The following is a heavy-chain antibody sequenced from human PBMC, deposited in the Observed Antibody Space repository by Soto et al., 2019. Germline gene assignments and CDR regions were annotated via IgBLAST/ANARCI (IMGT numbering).Heavy chain of an antibody. J-gene: IGHJ4*02. CDR1: GGSISGYY. Sequence: SETLSLTCTVSGGSISGYYWSWIRQPPGKGLEWIGYIYYSGSTNYNPSLKSRVTISVDTSKNQFSLKLSSVTAADTAVYYCARGEQLVPSPIYYFDYWSQGTLVTVSS. CDR3: ARGEQLVPSPIYYFDY. V-gene: IGHV4-59*01. CDR2: IYYSGST. D-gene: IGHD6-6*01.